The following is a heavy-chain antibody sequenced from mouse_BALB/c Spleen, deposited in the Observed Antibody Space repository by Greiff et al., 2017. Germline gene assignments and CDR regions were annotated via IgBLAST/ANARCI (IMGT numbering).Heavy chain of an antibody. J-gene: IGHJ3*01. V-gene: IGHV3-8*02. CDR1: GDSITSGY. CDR3: ARSLIHYYGYWFAY. CDR2: ISYSGST. D-gene: IGHD1-2*01. Sequence: EVNVVESGPSLVKPSQTLSLTCSVTGDSITSGYWNWIRKFPGNKLEYMGYISYSGSTYYNPSLKSRISITRDTSKNQYYLQLNSVTTEDTATYYCARSLIHYYGYWFAYWGQGTLVTVSA.